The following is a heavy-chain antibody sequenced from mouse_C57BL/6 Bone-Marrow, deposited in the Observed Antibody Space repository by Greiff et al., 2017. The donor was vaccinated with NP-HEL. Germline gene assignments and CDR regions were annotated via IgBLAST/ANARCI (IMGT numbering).Heavy chain of an antibody. CDR1: GFTFSSYT. J-gene: IGHJ2*01. CDR2: ISGGGGNT. Sequence: EVQRVESGGGLVKPGGSLKLSCAASGFTFSSYTMPWVRQTPGQRLEWVATISGGGGNTYYPDSVKGRFTISRDNAKNTLYLQMSSLRSEDTALYYCARKGETPFDYWGQGTTLTVSS. V-gene: IGHV5-9*01. CDR3: ARKGETPFDY.